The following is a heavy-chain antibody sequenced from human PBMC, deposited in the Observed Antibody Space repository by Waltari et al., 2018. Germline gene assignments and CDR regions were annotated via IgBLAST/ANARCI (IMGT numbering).Heavy chain of an antibody. Sequence: QLQLQESGPGLVKPSETLSLTCTVPGVSLSRSRDYWGWIRQPPGKGLEWIANIYFTGNTYYNASLKSRVTISVDKSKNQFSLKMRSVTAADTAVYYCARLARYGDSGLDYWGQGTLVSVSS. CDR2: IYFTGNT. D-gene: IGHD4-17*01. CDR1: GVSLSRSRDY. CDR3: ARLARYGDSGLDY. J-gene: IGHJ4*02. V-gene: IGHV4-39*01.